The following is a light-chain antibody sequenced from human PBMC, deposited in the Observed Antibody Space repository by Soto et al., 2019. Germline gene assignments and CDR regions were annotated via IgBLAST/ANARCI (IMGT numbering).Light chain of an antibody. CDR1: NIGSKL. CDR2: YDS. V-gene: IGLV3-21*04. Sequence: YELTQPPSVSVAPGKTASITCGGDNIGSKLVHWYRQKPGQAPMLVIFYDSDRPSGIAERFSGSNSGNTATLTISRVEGGDEADYYCQVWDSSSDLYVFGTGTKLTVL. J-gene: IGLJ1*01. CDR3: QVWDSSSDLYV.